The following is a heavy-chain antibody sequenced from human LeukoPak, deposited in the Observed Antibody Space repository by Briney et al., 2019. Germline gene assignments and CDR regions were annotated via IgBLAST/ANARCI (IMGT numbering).Heavy chain of an antibody. D-gene: IGHD6-13*01. CDR2: IYSGGST. CDR3: VSAAVFPADY. CDR1: GFTVSSNY. Sequence: GGSLRLSCAASGFTVSSNYMSWFRKAPGRGLEWVSVIYSGGSTYYADSVKGRFTISRDNSKNTLYLQMNSLRAEDTAVYYCVSAAVFPADYWGQGTLVTVSS. V-gene: IGHV3-66*01. J-gene: IGHJ4*02.